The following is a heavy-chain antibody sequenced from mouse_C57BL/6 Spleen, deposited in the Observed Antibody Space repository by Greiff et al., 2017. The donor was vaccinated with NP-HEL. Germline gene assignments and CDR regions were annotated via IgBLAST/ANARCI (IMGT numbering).Heavy chain of an antibody. D-gene: IGHD4-1*01. CDR3: AKGSNWVYDMDY. J-gene: IGHJ4*01. CDR2: FTMYSDAT. CDR1: YFAFMACA. V-gene: IGHV1-49*01. Sequence: LVESGAELVRPGSSVKLSCKASYFAFMACAMHWVKQRPGHGLEWIGSFTMYSDATEYSENFKGKATLTANTSSSTAYLELSSLTSENSAVYYCAKGSNWVYDMDYWGKGTSVTVSS.